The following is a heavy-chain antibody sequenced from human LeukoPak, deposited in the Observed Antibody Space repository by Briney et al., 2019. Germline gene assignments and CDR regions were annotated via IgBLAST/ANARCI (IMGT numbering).Heavy chain of an antibody. CDR1: GFSFSTYA. D-gene: IGHD3-10*01. V-gene: IGHV3-33*01. CDR2: IWHDASHT. J-gene: IGHJ4*02. CDR3: AREIFGSGSYPHY. Sequence: PGRSLILSCAASGFSFSTYAMHRVRQAPGKGLEWVALIWHDASHTFYTDSVKGRFTIFRDNSKNTVYLQMNSLGGEDTAVYYCAREIFGSGSYPHYWGQGTLVTVSS.